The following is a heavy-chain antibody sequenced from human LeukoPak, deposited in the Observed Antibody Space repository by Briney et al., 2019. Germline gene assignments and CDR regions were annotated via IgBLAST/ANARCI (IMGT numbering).Heavy chain of an antibody. Sequence: GGSLRLSCAASGFTFSSYYMIWVRQAPGKGLEWVSVIYSGGSTYYADSVKGRFTISRDNSKNTLYLQMNSLRAEDTAVYYCARGAHYCDYWGQGTLVTVSS. V-gene: IGHV3-53*01. CDR2: IYSGGST. CDR1: GFTFSSYY. CDR3: ARGAHYCDY. J-gene: IGHJ4*02. D-gene: IGHD3-10*01.